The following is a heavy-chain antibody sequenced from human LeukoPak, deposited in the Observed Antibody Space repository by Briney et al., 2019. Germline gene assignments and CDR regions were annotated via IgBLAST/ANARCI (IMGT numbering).Heavy chain of an antibody. CDR3: NTVIRSNSAYTGY. D-gene: IGHD3-16*01. Sequence: GGSLRLSCAASGFTFSSYAMGWVRQAPGQGLEWVSSISGSASTTYYADSVKGRFTISRDNSKNTLYLQMNSLRAEDTAVYYCNTVIRSNSAYTGYWGQGTLVTVSS. CDR1: GFTFSSYA. V-gene: IGHV3-23*01. CDR2: ISGSASTT. J-gene: IGHJ4*02.